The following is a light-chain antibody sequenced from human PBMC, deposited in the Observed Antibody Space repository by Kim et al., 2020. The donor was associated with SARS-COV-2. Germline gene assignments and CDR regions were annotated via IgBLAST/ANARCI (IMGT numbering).Light chain of an antibody. CDR3: QSYDATNQV. CDR1: SGNIASNF. Sequence: NFMLTQPHSVSDSPGKTVTISCTRSSGNIASNFVQWYQQRPGSSPTIVIYEDYQRPSGVPDRFAGSIDRSANSASLTISGLKTEDEADYYWQSYDATNQVFGGGTQLTVL. J-gene: IGLJ3*02. V-gene: IGLV6-57*01. CDR2: EDY.